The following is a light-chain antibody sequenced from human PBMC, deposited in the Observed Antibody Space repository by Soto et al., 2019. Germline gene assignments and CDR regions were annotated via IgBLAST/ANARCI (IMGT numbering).Light chain of an antibody. J-gene: IGLJ1*01. V-gene: IGLV2-14*01. CDR1: RSDVGAYNY. Sequence: TRSDVGAYNYVSWYQQHPGKAPKLMISEVTNRPSGVSDRFSGSKSGNTASLTISGLQAEDEADYDCRSFTRKSSFAFGPG. CDR2: EVT. CDR3: RSFTRKSSFA.